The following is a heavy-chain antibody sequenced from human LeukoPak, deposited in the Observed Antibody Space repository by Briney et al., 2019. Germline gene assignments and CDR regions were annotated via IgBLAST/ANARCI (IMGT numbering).Heavy chain of an antibody. V-gene: IGHV1-2*06. CDR2: INPNSGGT. D-gene: IGHD3-22*01. Sequence: ASVKVSCKASGYTFTGYYMHWVRQAPGQGLEWMGRINPNSGGTNYAQKFQGRVTMTRDTSISTAYMEPSRLRSDDTAVYYCARSENYYDSSGSWFDPWGQGTLVTVSS. J-gene: IGHJ5*02. CDR3: ARSENYYDSSGSWFDP. CDR1: GYTFTGYY.